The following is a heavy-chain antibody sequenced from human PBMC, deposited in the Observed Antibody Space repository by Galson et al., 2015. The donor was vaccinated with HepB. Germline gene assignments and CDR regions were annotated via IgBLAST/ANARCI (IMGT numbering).Heavy chain of an antibody. V-gene: IGHV3-23*01. CDR1: GFTFSSYA. J-gene: IGHJ6*02. CDR2: ISGSGGST. D-gene: IGHD3-16*01. CDR3: ARAVGYYYYGMDV. Sequence: SLRLSCAASGFTFSSYAMSWVRQAPGKGLEWVSAISGSGGSTYYADSVKGRFTISRDNSKNTLYLQMNSLRAGDTAVYYCARAVGYYYYGMDVWGQGTTVTVSS.